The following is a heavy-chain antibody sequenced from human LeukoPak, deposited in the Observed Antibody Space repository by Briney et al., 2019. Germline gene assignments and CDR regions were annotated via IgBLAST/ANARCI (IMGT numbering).Heavy chain of an antibody. J-gene: IGHJ5*02. Sequence: SETLSLTCTVPGGSISSYYWSWIRQPAGKGLEWIGRIYTSGRTNYNPSLKSRVTMSVDTSKHQFSLKLSSVTAADTAVYYCARVYYSRFDPWGQGTLVTVSS. D-gene: IGHD3-10*01. V-gene: IGHV4-4*07. CDR1: GGSISSYY. CDR3: ARVYYSRFDP. CDR2: IYTSGRT.